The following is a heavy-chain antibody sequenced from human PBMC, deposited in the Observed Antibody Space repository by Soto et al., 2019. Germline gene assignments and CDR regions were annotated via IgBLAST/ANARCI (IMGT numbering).Heavy chain of an antibody. CDR1: GFTFSTYA. CDR2: VMPNGGNA. V-gene: IGHV3-30-3*01. D-gene: IGHD2-15*01. J-gene: IGHJ4*02. Sequence: QVQLVESGGGVVQPGSSLRLSCTASGFTFSTYAMDWVRQAPGKGLEWVAVVMPNGGNARYADSVKGRFTISRDNAQXXXXXXXXXXXXXXXXXXXXXXDTVSCSWFPLAFWGQGALVTGSS. CDR3: XXDTVSCSWFPLAF.